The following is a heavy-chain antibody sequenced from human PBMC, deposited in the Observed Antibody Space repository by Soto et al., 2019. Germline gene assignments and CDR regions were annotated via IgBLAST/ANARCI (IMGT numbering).Heavy chain of an antibody. D-gene: IGHD2-2*01. Sequence: VGSLRLSCAVSGFYFNNYGINWVRQAPGKGLEWVSSVSKSDYTYYSDSVKGRFTISRDNAKNSVSLQMNSLRAEDTAVYYCAREDSIIIPAVSDFWGQGTLVTVSS. CDR1: GFYFNNYG. V-gene: IGHV3-21*01. CDR2: VSKSDYT. CDR3: AREDSIIIPAVSDF. J-gene: IGHJ4*02.